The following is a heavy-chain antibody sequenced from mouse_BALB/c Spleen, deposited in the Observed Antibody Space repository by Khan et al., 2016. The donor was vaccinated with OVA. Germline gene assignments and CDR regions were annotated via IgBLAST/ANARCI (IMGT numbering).Heavy chain of an antibody. D-gene: IGHD1-1*01. CDR1: GFTFNKYA. V-gene: IGHV5-6-5*01. CDR3: VIEYYYGEMDC. Sequence: EVELVESGGGLVKPGGSLKLSCAASGFTFNKYAMSWVRQTPETRLEWVASISSANHIHYTDSVKGQFTISRDNARSILYLEMSSLRSEDTAMYYCVIEYYYGEMDCCGQGTSVTVSS. J-gene: IGHJ4*01. CDR2: ISSANHI.